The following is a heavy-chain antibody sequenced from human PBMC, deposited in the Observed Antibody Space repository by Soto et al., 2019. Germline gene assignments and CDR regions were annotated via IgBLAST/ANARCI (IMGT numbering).Heavy chain of an antibody. J-gene: IGHJ4*01. V-gene: IGHV5-10-1*01. CDR3: ARHGNPYKDENTSVYNFDS. D-gene: IGHD3-22*01. CDR1: GYTFGNNW. Sequence: AGESLKISCKGSGYTFGNNWITWVRQRPGKGLEWMGRIDPGDSTVKYAPSFEGRVSISADKSTATSSLEIISLKASDSAMYFCARHGNPYKDENTSVYNFDSWGHGTLVTVSS. CDR2: IDPGDSTV.